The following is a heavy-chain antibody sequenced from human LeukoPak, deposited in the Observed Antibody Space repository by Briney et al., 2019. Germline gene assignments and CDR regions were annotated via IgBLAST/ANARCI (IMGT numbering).Heavy chain of an antibody. Sequence: GGSLRLSCAASGFTFSSYSMNWVRQAPGKGLEWVSSISSSSSYIYYADSVKGRFTISRDNAKNSLYLQMNSLRAEDTALYYCAKGIAAAGPDYWGQGTLVTVSS. CDR3: AKGIAAAGPDY. V-gene: IGHV3-21*04. J-gene: IGHJ4*02. D-gene: IGHD6-13*01. CDR2: ISSSSSYI. CDR1: GFTFSSYS.